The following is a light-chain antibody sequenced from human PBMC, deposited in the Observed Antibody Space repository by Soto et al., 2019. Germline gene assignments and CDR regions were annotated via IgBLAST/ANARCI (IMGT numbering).Light chain of an antibody. V-gene: IGKV4-1*01. J-gene: IGKJ2*01. CDR3: QQYYSIPRT. CDR1: QSVLYSSNNKNF. CDR2: RAS. Sequence: DIVMTQSPDSLAVSLGERATINCKSSQSVLYSSNNKNFLAWYQQKPGQPPKLLIYRASTRESGVPDRFSGSGSGTDFTLTISSLQAEDVALYYCQQYYSIPRTFGQGTQLEIK.